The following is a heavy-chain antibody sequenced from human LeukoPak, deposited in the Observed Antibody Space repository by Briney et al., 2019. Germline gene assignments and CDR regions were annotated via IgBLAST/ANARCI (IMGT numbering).Heavy chain of an antibody. D-gene: IGHD5-24*01. V-gene: IGHV3-53*01. CDR2: IYSGGST. J-gene: IGHJ1*01. CDR3: AGVSGTDGAEYFQH. CDR1: GFTVSSNY. Sequence: GGSLRLSCAASGFTVSSNYMSWVCQAPGKGLEWVSVIYSGGSTYYADSVKGRFTISRDNSKNTLYLQMNSLRAEDTAVYYCAGVSGTDGAEYFQHWGQGTLVTVSS.